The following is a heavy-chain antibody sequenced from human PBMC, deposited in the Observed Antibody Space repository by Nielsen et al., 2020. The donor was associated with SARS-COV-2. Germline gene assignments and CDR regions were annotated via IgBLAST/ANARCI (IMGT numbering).Heavy chain of an antibody. CDR3: AREGRKLPLDY. Sequence: GGSLRLSCAASGFTFSDYYMSWIRQAPGKGLEWVSYISSSGYINYVDSVKGRFTISRDNAKNSLYLQMNSLRAEDTAVYYCAREGRKLPLDYWGQGTLVTVSS. J-gene: IGHJ4*02. CDR2: ISSSGYI. V-gene: IGHV3-11*05. D-gene: IGHD5-24*01. CDR1: GFTFSDYY.